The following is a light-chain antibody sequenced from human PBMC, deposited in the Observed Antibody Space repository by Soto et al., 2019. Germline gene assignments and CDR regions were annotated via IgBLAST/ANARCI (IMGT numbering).Light chain of an antibody. V-gene: IGLV1-51*01. CDR3: GTWDSSLSAVL. CDR2: DNN. J-gene: IGLJ3*02. CDR1: SSNIGNNY. Sequence: QSALTQPPSVSAAPGQKVTISCSGSSSNIGNNYVSWYQQLPGTAPKLLIYDNNKRPSGIPDRFSGSKSGTSATLGITGLQTGDEADYYCGTWDSSLSAVLLGGGTKVTVL.